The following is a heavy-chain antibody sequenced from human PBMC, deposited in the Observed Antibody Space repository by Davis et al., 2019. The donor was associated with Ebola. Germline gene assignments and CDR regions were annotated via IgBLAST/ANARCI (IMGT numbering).Heavy chain of an antibody. J-gene: IGHJ4*02. V-gene: IGHV3-7*01. D-gene: IGHD3-10*01. CDR3: ANSRFGESHFDY. CDR2: IKQDGSEK. Sequence: GESLKISCAASGFTFSSYWLSWVRQAPGKGLEWVANIKQDGSEKYYVDSVKGRFTISRDSAKNSLYLQMNSLRAEDTAVYYCANSRFGESHFDYWGQGTLVTVSS. CDR1: GFTFSSYW.